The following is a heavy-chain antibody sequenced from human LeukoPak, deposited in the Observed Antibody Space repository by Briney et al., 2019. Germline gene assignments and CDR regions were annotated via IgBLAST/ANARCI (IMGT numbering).Heavy chain of an antibody. CDR1: GYTLTGYY. Sequence: AASVKVSCKASGYTLTGYYMHWVRQAPGQGLEWMGWIKPNSGGTNYAQKFQDRVIMTTDTSTSTAYMELNRLRSDDTAVYFCARLGGNINSPYGNWFDPWGQGTLVTVSS. CDR3: ARLGGNINSPYGNWFDP. D-gene: IGHD2/OR15-2a*01. CDR2: IKPNSGGT. J-gene: IGHJ5*02. V-gene: IGHV1-2*02.